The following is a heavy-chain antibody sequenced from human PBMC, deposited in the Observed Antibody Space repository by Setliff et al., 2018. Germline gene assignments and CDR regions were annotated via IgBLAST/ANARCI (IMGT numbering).Heavy chain of an antibody. D-gene: IGHD2-8*02. J-gene: IGHJ4*02. Sequence: GGSLRLSCAASGFTLRTYGMHWVRQAPGKGPEWVAFIRFDGSITYYSDSVRGRFTISRDNSKNTLYLQMDSLRAVDTAVYYCVRDSPIRLGVLHSWGQGTLVTVSS. CDR1: GFTLRTYG. CDR2: IRFDGSIT. V-gene: IGHV3-30*02. CDR3: VRDSPIRLGVLHS.